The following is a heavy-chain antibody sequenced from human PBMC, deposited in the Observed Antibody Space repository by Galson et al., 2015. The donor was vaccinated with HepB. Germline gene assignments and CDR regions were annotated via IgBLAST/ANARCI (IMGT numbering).Heavy chain of an antibody. J-gene: IGHJ4*02. Sequence: SLRLSCAASGFTFSSYAMSWVRQAPGKGLEWVSAISGSGGSTYYADSVKGRFTISRDNSKNTLYLQTNSLRAEDTAVYYCAKGGGYGSGSCIDDYWGQGTLVTVSS. CDR2: ISGSGGST. CDR3: AKGGGYGSGSCIDDY. D-gene: IGHD3-10*01. CDR1: GFTFSSYA. V-gene: IGHV3-23*01.